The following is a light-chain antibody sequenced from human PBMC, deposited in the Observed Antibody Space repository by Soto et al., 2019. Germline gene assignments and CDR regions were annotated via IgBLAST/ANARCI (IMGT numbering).Light chain of an antibody. CDR2: RAS. V-gene: IGKV3-20*01. CDR3: QQFGSSPLYT. Sequence: IVLTQSLGTLSLSPGEGATLSCRASQSLSNSYLAWYQQKPGQAPSLLIYRASKRATGIPDRFSGSGSGADFTLTTSRLEPEDFAVYYCQQFGSSPLYTFGQGTKLEIK. J-gene: IGKJ2*01. CDR1: QSLSNSY.